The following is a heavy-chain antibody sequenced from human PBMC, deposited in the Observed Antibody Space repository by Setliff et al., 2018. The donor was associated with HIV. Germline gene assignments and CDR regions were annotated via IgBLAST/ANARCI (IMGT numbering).Heavy chain of an antibody. V-gene: IGHV1-69*05. CDR3: ASGSGYCTKGDCYIGVHRTPDKYYFDS. CDR2: IVPLFGTT. Sequence: ASGDSLSNYVITWVRRAPGQGLEWMGGIVPLFGTTNYAQNFQGRLTITTDQIMTTAYMELTSLRSEDTAVYYCASGSGYCTKGDCYIGVHRTPDKYYFDSWGQGTLVTVSS. J-gene: IGHJ4*02. D-gene: IGHD2-8*01. CDR1: GDSLSNYV.